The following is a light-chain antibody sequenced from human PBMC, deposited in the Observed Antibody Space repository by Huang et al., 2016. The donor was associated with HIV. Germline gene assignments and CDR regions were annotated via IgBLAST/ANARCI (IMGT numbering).Light chain of an antibody. Sequence: EILLTQSPATLSVSPGARVTLSCRASETVREHLAWFQQRPGQTPKLRIYGASNRATGVPPRFSGRGSGTEFGLTITNLQSEDFAIYFCHQYYTLPRTFGQGTKVEI. V-gene: IGKV3-15*01. CDR3: HQYYTLPRT. CDR1: ETVREH. J-gene: IGKJ1*01. CDR2: GAS.